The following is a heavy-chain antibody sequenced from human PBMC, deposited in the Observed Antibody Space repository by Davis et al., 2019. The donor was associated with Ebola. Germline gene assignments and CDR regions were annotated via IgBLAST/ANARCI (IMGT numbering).Heavy chain of an antibody. D-gene: IGHD5-12*01. CDR2: IYPGDSDT. J-gene: IGHJ4*02. V-gene: IGHV5-51*01. CDR1: GYSFTSYW. Sequence: GSLSLSCTGSGYSFTSYWIGWVRHLPGQGLEWMGIIYPGDSDTRYSPSFQGQVTISADKSISTAYLQWSSLKASDTAMYYCARHWPMSRGYRYFDYWGQGTLVTVSS. CDR3: ARHWPMSRGYRYFDY.